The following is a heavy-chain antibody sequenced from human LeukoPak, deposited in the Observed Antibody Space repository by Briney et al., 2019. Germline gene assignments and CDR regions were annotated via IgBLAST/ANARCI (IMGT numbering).Heavy chain of an antibody. V-gene: IGHV3-66*02. Sequence: GGSLRLSCAAFGFTVNTNDMSWVRQAPGKGLEWVSVIANDGRTYYADSVKGRFTISRDNSKNTLYLQMNSLRPEDTAIYYCAKVMWISGNYPIDYWGQGTLVTVSS. J-gene: IGHJ4*02. D-gene: IGHD3-10*01. CDR1: GFTVNTND. CDR2: IANDGRT. CDR3: AKVMWISGNYPIDY.